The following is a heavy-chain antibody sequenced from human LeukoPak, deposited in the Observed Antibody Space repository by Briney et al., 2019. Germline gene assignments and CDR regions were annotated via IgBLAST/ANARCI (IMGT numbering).Heavy chain of an antibody. CDR3: ATGAVAGTYYFDY. CDR1: GGSFSGYY. CDR2: INHSGST. J-gene: IGHJ4*02. D-gene: IGHD6-19*01. Sequence: SETLSLTCAVYGGSFSGYYWSWIRQPPGKGLEWIGEINHSGSTNYNPSLKSRVTISVDTSKNQFSPKLSSVTAADTAVYYCATGAVAGTYYFDYWGQGTLVTVSS. V-gene: IGHV4-34*01.